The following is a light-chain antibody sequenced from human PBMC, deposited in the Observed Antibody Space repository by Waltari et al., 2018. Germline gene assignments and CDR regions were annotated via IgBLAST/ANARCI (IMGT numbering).Light chain of an antibody. Sequence: SSELPQPPSLSVSPGPTDRITCSGAALPKQFAFWYQQKAGQAPVVVIDKDTERPSGIPERISGSSSGTTVTLTISGAQAEDEADYYCQSGDSSGVVVFGGGTKLTVL. J-gene: IGLJ2*01. V-gene: IGLV3-25*03. CDR1: ALPKQF. CDR2: KDT. CDR3: QSGDSSGVVV.